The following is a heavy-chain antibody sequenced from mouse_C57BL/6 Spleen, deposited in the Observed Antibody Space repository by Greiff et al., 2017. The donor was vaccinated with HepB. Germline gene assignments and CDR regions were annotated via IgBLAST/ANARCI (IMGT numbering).Heavy chain of an antibody. CDR3: TRYYGKAYWYFDV. Sequence: EVKLQESGGGLVQPGGSMKLSCVASGFTFSNYWMNWVRQSPEKGLEWVAQIRLKSDNYATHYAESVKGRFTISRDDSKSSVYLQMNNLRAEDTGIYYCTRYYGKAYWYFDVWGTGTTVTVSS. V-gene: IGHV6-3*01. CDR1: GFTFSNYW. J-gene: IGHJ1*03. D-gene: IGHD2-1*01. CDR2: IRLKSDNYAT.